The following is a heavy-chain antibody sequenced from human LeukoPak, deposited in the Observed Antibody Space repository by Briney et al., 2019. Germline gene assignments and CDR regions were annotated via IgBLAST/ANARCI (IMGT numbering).Heavy chain of an antibody. Sequence: SETLSLTCTVSGGSISSYNWSWIRQPAGKGLGWIGRIFTSGSTTYNPSLKSRVTMSLDTSKNQFYLQPNSVTAADTAGYDFARVGSATTVTHYFASWGEGPLVSVSS. D-gene: IGHD4-17*01. CDR2: IFTSGST. J-gene: IGHJ4*02. CDR1: GGSISSYN. V-gene: IGHV4-4*07. CDR3: ARVGSATTVTHYFAS.